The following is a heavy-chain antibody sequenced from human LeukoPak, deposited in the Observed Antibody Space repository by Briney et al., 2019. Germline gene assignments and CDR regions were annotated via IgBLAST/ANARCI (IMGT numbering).Heavy chain of an antibody. D-gene: IGHD2-2*01. J-gene: IGHJ4*02. Sequence: GGTLRLSCAASGFSFNIYAMFWVRQAPGKGLEYVSAISGNRDTTYYANSVKGRFTISRDNSKSTLYLQMGSLRAEDMAVYYCARGLGYCSRTSCYPDYWGQGTLVTVSS. CDR3: ARGLGYCSRTSCYPDY. CDR1: GFSFNIYA. V-gene: IGHV3-64*01. CDR2: ISGNRDTT.